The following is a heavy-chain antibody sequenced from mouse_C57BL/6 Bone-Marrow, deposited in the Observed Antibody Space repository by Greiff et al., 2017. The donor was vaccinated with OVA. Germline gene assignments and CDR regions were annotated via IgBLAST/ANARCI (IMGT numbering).Heavy chain of an antibody. CDR2: IYPGDGDI. Sequence: QVQLQQSGAELVKPGASVKISCKASGYAFSNYWMHLVKQRPGQGLEWIGQIYPGDGDINYNGKFKGKATLTADKSSSTASMQFSILTSADSAVYVCSRGDYWGQGTTLTVSS. CDR3: SRGDY. CDR1: GYAFSNYW. J-gene: IGHJ2*01. V-gene: IGHV1-80*01.